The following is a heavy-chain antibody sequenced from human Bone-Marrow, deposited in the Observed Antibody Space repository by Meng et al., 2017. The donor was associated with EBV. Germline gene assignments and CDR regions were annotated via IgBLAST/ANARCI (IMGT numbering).Heavy chain of an antibody. CDR2: INSDGSST. Sequence: EVQLVESGGGLVQPGGSLRPPWAVAGFTFSSYWMHWVRQAPGKGLVWVSRINSDGSSTSYADSVKGRFTISRDNAKNTLYLQMNSLRAEDTAVYYCAREDSSSWYAENWFDPWGQGTLGTVSS. D-gene: IGHD6-13*01. CDR3: AREDSSSWYAENWFDP. CDR1: GFTFSSYW. J-gene: IGHJ5*02. V-gene: IGHV3-74*01.